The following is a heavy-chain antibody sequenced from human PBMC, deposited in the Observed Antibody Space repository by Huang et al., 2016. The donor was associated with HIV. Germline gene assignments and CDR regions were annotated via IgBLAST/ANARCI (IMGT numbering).Heavy chain of an antibody. Sequence: EEQLVESGGGLVQPGGSLRLSCAASGFSFSSGNMNWVRQAPVKGLEWLSDISETGSVITYADSVKGRFTVSRDNAKNSLYLQMDSLRAEDTAVYYCARGYSSSWLYNWGQGTLVTVSS. CDR3: ARGYSSSWLYN. J-gene: IGHJ4*02. D-gene: IGHD6-13*01. V-gene: IGHV3-48*01. CDR2: ISETGSVI. CDR1: GFSFSSGN.